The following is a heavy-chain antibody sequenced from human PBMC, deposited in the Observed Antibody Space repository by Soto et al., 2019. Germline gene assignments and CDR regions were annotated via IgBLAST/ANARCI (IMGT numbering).Heavy chain of an antibody. J-gene: IGHJ6*02. CDR3: AISEYSRGGYYYYGMDV. V-gene: IGHV1-18*01. CDR1: GYTFTSYG. CDR2: ISAYNGNT. D-gene: IGHD6-6*01. Sequence: GASVKVSCKASGYTFTSYGIIWVRQAPGQGLEWMGWISAYNGNTNYAQKLQGRVTMTTDTSTSTAYMELRSLRSDDTAVYYCAISEYSRGGYYYYGMDVWGQGTTVTVSS.